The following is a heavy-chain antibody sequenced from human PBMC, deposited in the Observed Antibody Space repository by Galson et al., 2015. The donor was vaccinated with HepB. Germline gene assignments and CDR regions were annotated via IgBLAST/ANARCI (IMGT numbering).Heavy chain of an antibody. CDR3: ARRGSSGYYLSSYFDY. CDR2: IYHSGST. Sequence: ETLSLTCTVSGYPIRSGYYWGWIRQPPGKGLEWIGSIYHSGSTYYNPSLKSRVTISVDTSKNQFSLKLSSVTAADTAVYYCARRGSSGYYLSSYFDYWGQGTLVTVSS. J-gene: IGHJ4*02. D-gene: IGHD3-22*01. CDR1: GYPIRSGYY. V-gene: IGHV4-38-2*02.